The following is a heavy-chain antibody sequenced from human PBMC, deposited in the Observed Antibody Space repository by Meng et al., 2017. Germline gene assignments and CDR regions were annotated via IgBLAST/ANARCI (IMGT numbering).Heavy chain of an antibody. CDR2: INPNSGGT. J-gene: IGHJ4*02. V-gene: IGHV1-2*06. CDR1: GYTFTGYY. Sequence: GRAGAEVTKPWAAVKLPCKASGYTFTGYYMHWVRQAPGQGLEWMGRINPNSGGTNYAQKFQGRVTMTRDTSISTAYMELSRLRSDDTAVYYCARSERYVLGFDYWGQGTLVTVSS. CDR3: ARSERYVLGFDY. D-gene: IGHD3-16*01.